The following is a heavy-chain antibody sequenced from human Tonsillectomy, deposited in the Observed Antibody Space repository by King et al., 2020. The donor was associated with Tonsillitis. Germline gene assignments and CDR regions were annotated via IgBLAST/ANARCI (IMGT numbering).Heavy chain of an antibody. V-gene: IGHV4-34*01. CDR1: GGSFSGYY. Sequence: VQLQQWGAGLLKPSETLSLTCAVYGGSFSGYYWSGIRQPPGKGLEWIGEIKHSGSTNYNPPLKSRVTILVDTSTNQFSLRLSSVTAADTAVYYCARPYYDSRAYYYVSVDYWGQGTLVTVSS. CDR3: ARPYYDSRAYYYVSVDY. CDR2: IKHSGST. D-gene: IGHD3-22*01. J-gene: IGHJ4*02.